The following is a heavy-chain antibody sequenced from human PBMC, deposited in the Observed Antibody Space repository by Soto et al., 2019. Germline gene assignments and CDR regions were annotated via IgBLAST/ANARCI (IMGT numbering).Heavy chain of an antibody. CDR2: IWYDGSNK. D-gene: IGHD3-10*01. CDR3: ARAMDYYGMDV. V-gene: IGHV3-33*08. Sequence: QVQLVESGGGVVQPGRSLRLSCAASGFTFSSYAMHWVRQAPGKGLEWVAVIWYDGSNKYYADSVKGRFTISRDNSKNTLYLQMNSLRAEDTAVYYCARAMDYYGMDVWGQGTTVTVSS. J-gene: IGHJ6*02. CDR1: GFTFSSYA.